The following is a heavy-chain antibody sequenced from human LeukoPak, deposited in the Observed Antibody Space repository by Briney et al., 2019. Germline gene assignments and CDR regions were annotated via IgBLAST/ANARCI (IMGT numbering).Heavy chain of an antibody. CDR2: TYYRSKWYN. V-gene: IGHV6-1*01. CDR1: GDSVSSNSAA. D-gene: IGHD2-15*01. CDR3: ARLGYCSGGSCYPKSGAFDV. Sequence: SQTLSLTCAISGDSVSSNSAAWNWIRQSPSRGLEWLGRTYYRSKWYNDYAVSVKSRITINPDTSKNQFSLQLNSVTPEDTAVYYCARLGYCSGGSCYPKSGAFDVWGHGTMVTVSS. J-gene: IGHJ3*01.